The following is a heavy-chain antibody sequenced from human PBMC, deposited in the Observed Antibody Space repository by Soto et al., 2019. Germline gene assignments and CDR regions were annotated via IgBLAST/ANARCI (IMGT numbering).Heavy chain of an antibody. CDR2: INHSGST. D-gene: IGHD3-10*01. V-gene: IGHV4-34*01. Sequence: QVQLQQWGAGLLKPSETLSLTCAVYGGSFSGYYWSWIRQPPGKGLEWIGEINHSGSTNYNPSLKCRVTIPVDPPKNQFPRKLGSVPAADTAVYYCAGVSGGGRGWSAPGGRGTLVPVSS. CDR1: GGSFSGYY. CDR3: AGVSGGGRGWSAP. J-gene: IGHJ5*02.